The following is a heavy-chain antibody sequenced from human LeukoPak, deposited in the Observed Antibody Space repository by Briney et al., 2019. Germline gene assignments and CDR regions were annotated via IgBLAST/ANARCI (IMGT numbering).Heavy chain of an antibody. Sequence: PGGSLRLSCAASGFTFSSYSMNWVRQAPGKGLEWVSSISSSSSYIYYADSVKGRFTISRDNAKNSLYLQMNSLRAEDTAVYYCARVLSGYDWAFDYWGQGTLVTVSS. CDR2: ISSSSSYI. CDR1: GFTFSSYS. D-gene: IGHD5-12*01. CDR3: ARVLSGYDWAFDY. J-gene: IGHJ4*02. V-gene: IGHV3-21*01.